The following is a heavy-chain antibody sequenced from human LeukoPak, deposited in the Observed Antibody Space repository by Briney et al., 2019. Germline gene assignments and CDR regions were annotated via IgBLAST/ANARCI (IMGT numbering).Heavy chain of an antibody. V-gene: IGHV3-30-3*01. D-gene: IGHD2-8*01. CDR2: ISYDGSNK. J-gene: IGHJ6*02. CDR3: ARVSYCTNGVCYPDYYYGMDV. Sequence: GGSLRLSCAASGFTFSSYAMHWVRQAPGKGLEWAAVISYDGSNKYYADSVKGRLTISRDNSKNTLYLQMNSLRAEDTAVYYCARVSYCTNGVCYPDYYYGMDVWGQGTTVTVSS. CDR1: GFTFSSYA.